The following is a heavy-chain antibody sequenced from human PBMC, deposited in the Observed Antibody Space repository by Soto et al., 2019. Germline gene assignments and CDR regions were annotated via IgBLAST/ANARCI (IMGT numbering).Heavy chain of an antibody. Sequence: SLRLSCAAAGFTFSSHGMHCVRQAPGKGLEWVAVISYDGSNKYYADSVKGRFTISRDNSKNTLYLQMNSLRAEDTAVYYCARSYGAPGSRLLPSWFDPWGQGTLVTVSS. CDR3: ARSYGAPGSRLLPSWFDP. CDR2: ISYDGSNK. CDR1: GFTFSSHG. D-gene: IGHD4-17*01. J-gene: IGHJ5*02. V-gene: IGHV3-30*03.